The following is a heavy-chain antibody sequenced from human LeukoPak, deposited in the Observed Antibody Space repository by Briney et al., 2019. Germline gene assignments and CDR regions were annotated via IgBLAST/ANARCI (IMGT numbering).Heavy chain of an antibody. CDR3: VREVTPATANY. V-gene: IGHV3-23*01. D-gene: IGHD2-21*02. Sequence: GGSLRLSCAASGFTFSSYAMSWVRQAPGKGLEWVSAISGSGGSTYYADSVKGRFTISRDNSKDTLFLQMHSLRPGDTAVYYCVREVTPATANYWGQGTLVTISS. J-gene: IGHJ4*02. CDR1: GFTFSSYA. CDR2: ISGSGGST.